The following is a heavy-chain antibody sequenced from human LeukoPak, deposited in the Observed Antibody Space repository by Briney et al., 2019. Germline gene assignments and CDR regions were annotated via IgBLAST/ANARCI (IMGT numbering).Heavy chain of an antibody. CDR3: ARVKGSSSWPFDY. CDR2: ISSSGSTV. Sequence: PGGSLRLSCAASGFTFSDYYMSWIRQAPGKGLEWVSYISSSGSTVYYADSVKGRFTISRDNAKNSLYLQMNSLRAEDTAVYYCARVKGSSSWPFDYWGQGTLVTVSS. CDR1: GFTFSDYY. D-gene: IGHD6-13*01. J-gene: IGHJ4*02. V-gene: IGHV3-11*04.